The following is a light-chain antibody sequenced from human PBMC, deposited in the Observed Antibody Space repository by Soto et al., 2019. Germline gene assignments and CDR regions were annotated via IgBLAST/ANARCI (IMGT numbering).Light chain of an antibody. CDR1: ESVVSNY. J-gene: IGKJ4*01. CDR2: GAS. CDR3: QQYNNWPPLT. Sequence: EIVLTQSPGTLSLSPGERATLSCRATESVVSNYLAWYQLKPGQAPRLLIYGASSRATGIPDRFSGSGSGTEFTLTISSLQSEDFAVYYCQQYNNWPPLTFGGGTKVDIK. V-gene: IGKV3-20*01.